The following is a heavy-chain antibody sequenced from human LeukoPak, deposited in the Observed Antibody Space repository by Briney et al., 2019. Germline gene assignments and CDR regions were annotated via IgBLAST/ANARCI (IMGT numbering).Heavy chain of an antibody. CDR3: AGGIAATGAHGWFDP. CDR2: IYTSGST. J-gene: IGHJ5*02. V-gene: IGHV4-4*07. D-gene: IGHD6-13*01. CDR1: GGSINSYY. Sequence: PSETLSLTCTVSGGSINSYYWSWIRQPAGKGLEWIGRIYTSGSTNYNPSLKSRVTMSVDTSKNQFSLKLSSVTAADTAVYYCAGGIAATGAHGWFDPWGQGTLVTVSS.